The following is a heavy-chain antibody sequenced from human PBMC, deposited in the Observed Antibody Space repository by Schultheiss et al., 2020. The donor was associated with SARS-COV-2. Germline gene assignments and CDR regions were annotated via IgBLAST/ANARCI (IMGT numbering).Heavy chain of an antibody. Sequence: SETLSLTCTVSGGSISSSSYYWGWIRQPPGKGLEWIGSIYYSGSTYYNPSLKSRVTISVDTSKNQFSLKLSSVTAADTAVYYCARHVSGALIFGVVANWGQGTLVTVSS. J-gene: IGHJ4*02. D-gene: IGHD3-3*01. V-gene: IGHV4-39*01. CDR1: GGSISSSSYY. CDR3: ARHVSGALIFGVVAN. CDR2: IYYSGST.